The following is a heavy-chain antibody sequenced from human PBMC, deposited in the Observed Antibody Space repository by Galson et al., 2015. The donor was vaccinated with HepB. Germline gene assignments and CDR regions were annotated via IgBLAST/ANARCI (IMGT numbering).Heavy chain of an antibody. V-gene: IGHV3-48*01. CDR1: GFTFSSYS. Sequence: LRLSCAASGFTFSSYSMNWVRQAPGKGLEWVSYISSSSSTIYYADSVKGRFTISRDNAKNSLYLQMNSLRAEDTAVYYCARSIRGAPFDYWGQGTLVTVSS. CDR2: ISSSSSTI. CDR3: ARSIRGAPFDY. J-gene: IGHJ4*02. D-gene: IGHD2-15*01.